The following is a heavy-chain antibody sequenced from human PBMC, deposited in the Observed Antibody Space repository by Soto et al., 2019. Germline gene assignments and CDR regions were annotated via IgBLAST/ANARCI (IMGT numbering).Heavy chain of an antibody. CDR3: AKGGIPTYYDILTGTDAPVNDAFDI. Sequence: EVQLVESGGVVVQPGGSLRLSCAASGFTFDDYTMHWVRQAPGKGLEWVSLISWDGGSTYYADSVKGRFTISRDNSKNSLYLQMNSLRTEDTALYYCAKGGIPTYYDILTGTDAPVNDAFDIWGQGTMVTVSS. CDR2: ISWDGGST. D-gene: IGHD3-9*01. CDR1: GFTFDDYT. J-gene: IGHJ3*02. V-gene: IGHV3-43*01.